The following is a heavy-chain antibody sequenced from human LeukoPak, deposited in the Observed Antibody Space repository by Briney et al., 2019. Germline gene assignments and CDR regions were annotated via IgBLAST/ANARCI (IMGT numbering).Heavy chain of an antibody. CDR1: GASISSRVDF. D-gene: IGHD3-9*01. V-gene: IGHV4-39*01. CDR3: TIQDYNALTTYWMVHEGV. J-gene: IGHJ4*02. CDR2: ISYSGCT. Sequence: PSETPSLTRSVSGASISSRVDFWGSIRDPPGKGLEWVGSISYSGCTSYTPSLRGRVTISLDTSKNHISATLTTVTPADTAVYLCTIQDYNALTTYWMVHEGVWGQETLFTVSS.